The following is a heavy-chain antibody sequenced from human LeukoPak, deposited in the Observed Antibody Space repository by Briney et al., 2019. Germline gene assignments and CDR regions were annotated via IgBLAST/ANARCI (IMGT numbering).Heavy chain of an antibody. CDR2: ISYSGST. D-gene: IGHD4-17*01. Sequence: PSEALSLTCTVSGDSVSIYYWSWIRQPPGKGLEWIGYISYSGSTDYNPSLKSRVTISVDTSKNQFSLKLSSVTAADAAVYYCARGLGLTAVTEYYFDYWGQGTLVTVSS. CDR3: ARGLGLTAVTEYYFDY. V-gene: IGHV4-59*08. CDR1: GDSVSIYY. J-gene: IGHJ4*02.